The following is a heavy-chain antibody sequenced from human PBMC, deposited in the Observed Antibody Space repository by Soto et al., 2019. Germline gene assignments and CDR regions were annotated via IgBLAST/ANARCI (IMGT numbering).Heavy chain of an antibody. CDR1: GYTFTSYG. J-gene: IGHJ5*02. Sequence: ASVKVSCKASGYTFTSYGIGWVRQAPGQGLEWMGWISAYNGNTNYAQKLQGRVTMTTDTSTSTAYMELRSLRSDDTAVYYCARQHCSSTSCYAPGGWFDPWGQGTLVTVSS. D-gene: IGHD2-2*01. V-gene: IGHV1-18*01. CDR3: ARQHCSSTSCYAPGGWFDP. CDR2: ISAYNGNT.